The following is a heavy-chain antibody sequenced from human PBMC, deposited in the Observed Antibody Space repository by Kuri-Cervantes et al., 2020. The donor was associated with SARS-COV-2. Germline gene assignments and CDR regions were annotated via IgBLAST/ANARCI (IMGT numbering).Heavy chain of an antibody. J-gene: IGHJ4*02. CDR3: AKEFSGSYWTGNFDY. D-gene: IGHD1-26*01. CDR2: ISGSGGST. CDR1: GFTFSSYA. Sequence: GESLKISCAASGFTFSSYAMSWVRQAPGKGLEWVSAISGSGGSTYYADSVKGRFTISRDNSKNTLYLQMNSLRAEDTAVYYCAKEFSGSYWTGNFDYWGQGTQVTVSS. V-gene: IGHV3-23*01.